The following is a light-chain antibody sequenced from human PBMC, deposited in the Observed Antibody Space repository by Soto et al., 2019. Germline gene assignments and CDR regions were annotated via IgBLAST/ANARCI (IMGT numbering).Light chain of an antibody. CDR3: QQYNDWPPSIT. V-gene: IGKV3-15*01. CDR1: QNVGTN. J-gene: IGKJ5*01. Sequence: EMVMTQSPATLSVSPGERATLSCRASQNVGTNLAWYQQKPGQAPRLLIYGASTRATGLPARFRGSGSGTEFTLTISSLQSEDFAVYYCQQYNDWPPSITFGQGTRLEIK. CDR2: GAS.